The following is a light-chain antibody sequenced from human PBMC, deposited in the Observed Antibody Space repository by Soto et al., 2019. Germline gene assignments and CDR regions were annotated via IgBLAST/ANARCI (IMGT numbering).Light chain of an antibody. V-gene: IGKV3-15*01. CDR3: QQYNNWPPMYT. Sequence: EIVMTQSPATLSVSPGVRATLSCRASQSVSSTLAWYQQKPGQAPRLLIYGASTRATCIPARFSGSGSGTEFTLTISSLQSEEFAVYYCQQYNNWPPMYTFGQGTKLEIK. CDR2: GAS. CDR1: QSVSST. J-gene: IGKJ2*01.